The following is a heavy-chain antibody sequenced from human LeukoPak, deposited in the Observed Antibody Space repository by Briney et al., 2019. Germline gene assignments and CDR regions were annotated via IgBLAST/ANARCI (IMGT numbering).Heavy chain of an antibody. J-gene: IGHJ4*02. D-gene: IGHD3-22*01. CDR1: GFTFSSYS. CDR2: IYRGGNT. Sequence: GGSLRLSCAASGFTFSSYSMNWVRQAPGKGLEWVSVIYRGGNTDYAASVKGRFALSRDNSTNTMYVQMNSLRVEDTAVYYCARVGYFDNTGLDYWGQGTLVTVSS. V-gene: IGHV3-66*01. CDR3: ARVGYFDNTGLDY.